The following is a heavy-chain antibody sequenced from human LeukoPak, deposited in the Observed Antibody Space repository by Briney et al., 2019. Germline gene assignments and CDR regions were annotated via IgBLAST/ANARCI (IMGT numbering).Heavy chain of an antibody. D-gene: IGHD6-19*01. J-gene: IGHJ4*02. CDR3: ARTSSGWPNFDY. CDR1: GYSISSGYY. V-gene: IGHV4-38-2*01. CDR2: IYHSGST. Sequence: SETLSLTCAVCGYSISSGYYWGWIRQPPGKGLEWIGSIYHSGSTYYNPSLKSRVTISVDTSKNQFSLKLNSVTAADTAVYYCARTSSGWPNFDYWGQGTLVTVSS.